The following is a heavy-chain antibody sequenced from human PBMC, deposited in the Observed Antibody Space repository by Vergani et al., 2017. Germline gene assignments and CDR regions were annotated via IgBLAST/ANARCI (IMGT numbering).Heavy chain of an antibody. CDR1: GGSFSGYY. J-gene: IGHJ4*02. CDR3: ARDRGHSMVRGVLDY. V-gene: IGHV4-34*01. Sequence: QVQIQQWGAGLLKPSETLSLTCAVYGGSFSGYYWSWIRQPPGKGLEWIGEINHSGNTNYNPSLRSQVTISVDTPKNQLSLKLSSETDADTAVYYCARDRGHSMVRGVLDYWGQGTLVTVSS. D-gene: IGHD3-10*01. CDR2: INHSGNT.